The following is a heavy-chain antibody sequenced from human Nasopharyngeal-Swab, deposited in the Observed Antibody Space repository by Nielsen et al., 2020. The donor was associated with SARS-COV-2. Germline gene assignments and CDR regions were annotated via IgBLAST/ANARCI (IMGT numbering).Heavy chain of an antibody. CDR2: ISGSGGST. D-gene: IGHD3-10*01. CDR3: AKGGAGYYYGSGSYYSY. V-gene: IGHV3-23*01. Sequence: PGKGLEWVSAISGSGGSTYYADSVKGRFTISRDNSKNTLYLQMNSLRAEDTAVYYCAKGGAGYYYGSGSYYSYWGQGTLVTVSS. J-gene: IGHJ4*02.